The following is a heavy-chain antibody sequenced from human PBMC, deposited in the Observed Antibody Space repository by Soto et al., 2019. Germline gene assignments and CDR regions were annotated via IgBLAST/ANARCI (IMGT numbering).Heavy chain of an antibody. J-gene: IGHJ4*02. V-gene: IGHV3-73*01. CDR1: GFTFSGSA. CDR3: TRLGICSGGSCYSGTDY. D-gene: IGHD2-15*01. Sequence: EVQLVESGGGLVQPGGSLKLSCAASGFTFSGSAMHWVRQASGKGLEWVGRIRSKANSYATAYAASVKGRFTISRDDSQNTAYLQMNSLKTEDTAVYYCTRLGICSGGSCYSGTDYWGQGTLVTVSS. CDR2: IRSKANSYAT.